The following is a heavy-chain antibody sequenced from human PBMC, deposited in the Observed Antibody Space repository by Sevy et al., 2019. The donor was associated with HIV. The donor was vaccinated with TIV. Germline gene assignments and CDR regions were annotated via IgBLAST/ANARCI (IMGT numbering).Heavy chain of an antibody. CDR1: GFTFSNAW. J-gene: IGHJ4*02. D-gene: IGHD3-10*01. CDR2: IKSKTDGGTT. V-gene: IGHV3-15*01. Sequence: GGSLRLSCAASGFTFSNAWMSWVRQAPGKGLEWVGRIKSKTDGGTTDYAAPVKGRFTISREDSKNTLYLQMNSLKTEDTAIYYCTTDSKTRGLSALLDYWVQGTLVTVSS. CDR3: TTDSKTRGLSALLDY.